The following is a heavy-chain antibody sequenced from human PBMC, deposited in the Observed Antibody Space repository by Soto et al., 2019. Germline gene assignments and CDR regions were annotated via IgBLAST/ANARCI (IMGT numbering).Heavy chain of an antibody. J-gene: IGHJ6*02. CDR3: ARVCGGDCHYGMDV. CDR1: GGSISSGGYY. Sequence: NPSETLSLTCTVSGGSISSGGYYWSWIRQHPGKGLEWIGYIYYSGNTYYNPSLKSRLTISVDTSKNQFSLKLSSVTAADTAVYYCARVCGGDCHYGMDVWGQGTTVTVSS. V-gene: IGHV4-31*03. CDR2: IYYSGNT. D-gene: IGHD2-21*02.